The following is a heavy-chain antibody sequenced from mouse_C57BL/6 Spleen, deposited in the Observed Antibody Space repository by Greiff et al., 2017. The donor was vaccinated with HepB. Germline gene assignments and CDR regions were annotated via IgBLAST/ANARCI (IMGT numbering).Heavy chain of an antibody. CDR1: GFTFSSYG. V-gene: IGHV5-6*02. CDR3: ARRTAPYAMDY. J-gene: IGHJ4*01. CDR2: ISSGGSYT. D-gene: IGHD3-1*01. Sequence: EVMLVESEGDLVKPGGSLKLSCAASGFTFSSYGMSWVRQTPDKRLEWVATISSGGSYTYYPDSVKGRFTISRDNAKNTLYLQMSSLKSEDTAMYYCARRTAPYAMDYWGQGTSVTVSS.